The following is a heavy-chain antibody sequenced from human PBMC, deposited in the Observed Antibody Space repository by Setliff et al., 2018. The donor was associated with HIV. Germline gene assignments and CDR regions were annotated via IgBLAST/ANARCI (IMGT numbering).Heavy chain of an antibody. J-gene: IGHJ3*02. Sequence: SETLSLTCIVSGGSVSGYKWSWIRQSPGKGLEWIGYIYTSGSATYNPSLKSRVTISIDTSKNQFSLRLDSVTAADTAVYYCARRDYNFSGTFDIWGQGTVVTVSS. CDR3: ARRDYNFSGTFDI. CDR1: GGSVSGYK. D-gene: IGHD3-3*01. V-gene: IGHV4-4*08. CDR2: IYTSGSA.